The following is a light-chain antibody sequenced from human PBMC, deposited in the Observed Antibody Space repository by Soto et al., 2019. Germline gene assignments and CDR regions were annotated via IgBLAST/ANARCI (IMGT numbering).Light chain of an antibody. CDR2: AAS. Sequence: DMQMTQSPSSLSASVGDRVTITSRASQSISSYLNWYQQKPGKAPKLLIYAASSLQSGVPSRFSGSGSGTDFTLTISSLQPEDFATYYCQQSYSTPKTFGGGTKVEIK. V-gene: IGKV1-39*01. CDR1: QSISSY. J-gene: IGKJ4*01. CDR3: QQSYSTPKT.